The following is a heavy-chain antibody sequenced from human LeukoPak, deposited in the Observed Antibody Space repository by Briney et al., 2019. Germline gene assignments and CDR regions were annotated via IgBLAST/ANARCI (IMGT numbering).Heavy chain of an antibody. V-gene: IGHV3-30*02. D-gene: IGHD6-19*01. CDR3: ARDLYSSNWP. J-gene: IGHJ5*02. CDR2: IRYDGSNK. CDR1: GFTFSSYG. Sequence: GGSLRLSCAASGFTFSSYGMHWVRQAPGKGLEWVAFIRYDGSNKYYADSVKGRFTISRDNSKNTLYLQMNSLRAEDTAVYYCARDLYSSNWPWGQGTLVTVSS.